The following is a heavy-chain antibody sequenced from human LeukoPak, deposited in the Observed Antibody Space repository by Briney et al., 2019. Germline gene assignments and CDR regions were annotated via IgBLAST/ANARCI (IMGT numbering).Heavy chain of an antibody. D-gene: IGHD6-19*01. V-gene: IGHV3-11*01. CDR2: ISSSDSTI. CDR1: GFTFSDYY. CDR3: ARMTSSGWCAAGYYFDY. Sequence: PGGSLRLSCAASGFTFSDYYMSWIRQAPGRGLEWVSSISSSDSTIYYADSVKGRFTISRDNAKNSLYLQMNSLRAEDTAVYYCARMTSSGWCAAGYYFDYWGQGTLVTVSS. J-gene: IGHJ4*02.